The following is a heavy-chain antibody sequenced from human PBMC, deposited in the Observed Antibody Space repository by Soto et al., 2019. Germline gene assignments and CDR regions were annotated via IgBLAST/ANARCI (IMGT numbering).Heavy chain of an antibody. Sequence: GGSQSLFCAASECNFVDYAMHWVRKAPGKGLDWVSVISWNSGSIGYADSVRGRFTISRDNAKNSLYLQMNSLRAEDTALYYCAKDLGVRAGDYYYYGMDVWGQGTTVAVSS. CDR1: ECNFVDYA. CDR2: ISWNSGSI. CDR3: AKDLGVRAGDYYYYGMDV. V-gene: IGHV3-9*01. D-gene: IGHD3-10*01. J-gene: IGHJ6*02.